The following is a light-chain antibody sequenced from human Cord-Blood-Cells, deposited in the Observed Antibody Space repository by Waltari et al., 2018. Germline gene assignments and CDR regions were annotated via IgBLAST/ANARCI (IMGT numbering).Light chain of an antibody. CDR2: AAS. CDR1: QSISTY. Sequence: DIPMTHSPSSLSASGRVSITIPCRASQSISTYLNWYQQKPGKAPQLLIYAASSLQSAVPSRFSGSGSGTDFTLNISSLQPEDFATYYCQQRYSTPHTFGQGTKLEIK. CDR3: QQRYSTPHT. V-gene: IGKV1-39*01. J-gene: IGKJ2*01.